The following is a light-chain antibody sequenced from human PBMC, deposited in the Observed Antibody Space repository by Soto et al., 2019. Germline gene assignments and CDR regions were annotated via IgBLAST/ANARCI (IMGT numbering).Light chain of an antibody. CDR3: QQYNNWPQLT. CDR1: QSVTNN. V-gene: IGKV3-15*01. J-gene: IGKJ4*01. CDR2: VAS. Sequence: EIVMTQSPATLSVSPGERVTLSCRASQSVTNNLAWYQQKPGQTPRLLIYVASTRAPGIPARFSGSGSGTEFTLTISSLQSEDFAVYYCQQYNNWPQLTFGGGTKVDIK.